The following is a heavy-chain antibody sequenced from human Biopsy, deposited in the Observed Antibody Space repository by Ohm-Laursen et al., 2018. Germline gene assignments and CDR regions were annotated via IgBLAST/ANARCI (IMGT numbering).Heavy chain of an antibody. D-gene: IGHD6-25*01. CDR2: INHSGRT. Sequence: SQTLSLTCAVYGESFNGYYWSWIRQTPGKGLEWIGEINHSGRTNYNPSLKSRVTISVDTSKSQFSLKVRSVTAADTAVYYCARHSAEKSGYDGDYFDYWGQGTLVTVSS. CDR1: GESFNGYY. J-gene: IGHJ4*02. V-gene: IGHV4-34*01. CDR3: ARHSAEKSGYDGDYFDY.